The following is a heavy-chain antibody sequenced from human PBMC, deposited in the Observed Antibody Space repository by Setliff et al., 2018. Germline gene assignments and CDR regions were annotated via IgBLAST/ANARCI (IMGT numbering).Heavy chain of an antibody. CDR3: ARKGISALSGAFDM. D-gene: IGHD1-26*01. J-gene: IGHJ3*02. V-gene: IGHV4-4*07. CDR1: GGSISSYY. Sequence: SETLSLTCTVSGGSISSYYWSWVRQPAGKGLEWIGRIYTSGSTNYNPSLKSRVTMSVDTSKNQFSLKLSSVTAADTAVYYCARKGISALSGAFDMWGQGTMVTVSS. CDR2: IYTSGST.